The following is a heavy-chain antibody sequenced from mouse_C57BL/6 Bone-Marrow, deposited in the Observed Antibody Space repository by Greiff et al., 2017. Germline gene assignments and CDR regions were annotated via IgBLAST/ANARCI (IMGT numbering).Heavy chain of an antibody. J-gene: IGHJ4*01. Sequence: QVQLQQPGAELVRPGSSVKLSCKASGYTFTSYWMHWVKQRPIQGLEWIGNIDPSDSETHYNQKFKDKATLTVDKSSSTAYMQLSSLTSADSAVYYCARADYSNYFNPHYAMDYWGQGTSVTVAS. CDR2: IDPSDSET. V-gene: IGHV1-52*01. CDR1: GYTFTSYW. D-gene: IGHD2-5*01. CDR3: ARADYSNYFNPHYAMDY.